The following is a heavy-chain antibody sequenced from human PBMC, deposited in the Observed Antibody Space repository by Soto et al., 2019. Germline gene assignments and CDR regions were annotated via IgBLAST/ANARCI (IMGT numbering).Heavy chain of an antibody. Sequence: QVQLVESGGGVVQPGRSLRLSCAASGFTFSSYGMHSVRQAPGKGLEWVAVISYDGSNKYYADSVKGRFTISRDNSKNTLSLQMNSLRAEDTAVYYCAKILQLGDYAYYYYGMDVWGQGTTVTVSS. CDR1: GFTFSSYG. CDR3: AKILQLGDYAYYYYGMDV. J-gene: IGHJ6*02. CDR2: ISYDGSNK. V-gene: IGHV3-30*18. D-gene: IGHD4-17*01.